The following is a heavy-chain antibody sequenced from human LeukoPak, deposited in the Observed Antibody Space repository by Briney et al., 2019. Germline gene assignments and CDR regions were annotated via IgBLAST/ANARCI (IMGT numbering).Heavy chain of an antibody. CDR1: GASISSYY. CDR3: ARGGTLDY. V-gene: IGHV4-59*13. Sequence: SETLSLTCAVSGASISSYYWTWIRQPPGKGLEWIGYIYYSGSANYNPSLKNRVTISIDTSKNQFSLKLSSVTAADTAVYYCARGGTLDYWGQGTLVTVSS. D-gene: IGHD1-26*01. J-gene: IGHJ4*02. CDR2: IYYSGSA.